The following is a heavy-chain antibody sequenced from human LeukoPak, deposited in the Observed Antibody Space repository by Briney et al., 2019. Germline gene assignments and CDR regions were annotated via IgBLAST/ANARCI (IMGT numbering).Heavy chain of an antibody. V-gene: IGHV3-30-3*01. J-gene: IGHJ4*02. CDR2: ISYDGNTI. D-gene: IGHD4-11*01. CDR1: EFTFSNYA. CDR3: ARSGGLQKFDY. Sequence: GGSLRLSCAASEFTFSNYALHWVRQAPGKGLQWVAVISYDGNTIHYADSVKGRFIISRDTSKNTLYLQMNSLRAEDTAVYYCARSGGLQKFDYWGQGTLVTVSS.